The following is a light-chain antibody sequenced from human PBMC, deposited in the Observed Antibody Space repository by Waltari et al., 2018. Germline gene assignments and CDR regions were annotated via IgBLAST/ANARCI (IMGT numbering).Light chain of an antibody. V-gene: IGKV1-8*01. CDR1: QGISSY. J-gene: IGKJ4*01. CDR2: PAS. CDR3: QQYYNDPLT. Sequence: IRMTKFPSSVSAPTGDRVTITCRASQGISSYLACFQQKPGKAPKLLIYPASSLQSGVPLRFSGSGSGTDFTLTISCLQSEDLATYFCQQYYNDPLTFGGGTKVEIK.